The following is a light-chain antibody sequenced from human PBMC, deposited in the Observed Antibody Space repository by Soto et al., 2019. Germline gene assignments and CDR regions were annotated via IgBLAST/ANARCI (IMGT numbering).Light chain of an antibody. J-gene: IGKJ4*01. V-gene: IGKV3-20*01. CDR2: GTS. Sequence: EIVLTQSPGTLSLSPGEKATLSCRASQSVSSDYVGWYQQKPGQAPRLLIYGTSTRATGIPDRFSGSGSGTDVTLTVSRLEPEDFAMDYCQQYGGSPLVTFGGGTKVEIK. CDR3: QQYGGSPLVT. CDR1: QSVSSDY.